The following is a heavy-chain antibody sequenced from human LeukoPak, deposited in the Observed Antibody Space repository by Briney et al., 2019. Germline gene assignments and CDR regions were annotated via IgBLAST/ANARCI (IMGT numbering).Heavy chain of an antibody. CDR2: FSPSGGGT. V-gene: IGHV3-23*01. J-gene: IGHJ4*02. CDR1: GFTFSSYA. D-gene: IGHD1-26*01. CDR3: ARALRIYYYSDY. Sequence: GGSLRLSCAASGFTFSSYAMSWVRQAPGKGLEWVSAFSPSGGGTYYADSVKGRFTISRDNSKNTLYLQMNSLRAEDTAVYYCARALRIYYYSDYWGQGTLVTVSS.